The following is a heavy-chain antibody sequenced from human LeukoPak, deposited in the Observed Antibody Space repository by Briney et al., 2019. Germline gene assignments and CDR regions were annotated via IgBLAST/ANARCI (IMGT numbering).Heavy chain of an antibody. CDR1: GYTFTGYY. CDR3: ARLKAALFSFDY. D-gene: IGHD2-15*01. V-gene: IGHV1-2*02. J-gene: IGHJ4*02. Sequence: ASVKVSCKASGYTFTGYYIHWVRQAPGQGLEWMGWINPNSGGTNYAQKFQGRVTMTRDTSISTAYMELSRLRSDDTAVYYCARLKAALFSFDYWGQGTLVTVSS. CDR2: INPNSGGT.